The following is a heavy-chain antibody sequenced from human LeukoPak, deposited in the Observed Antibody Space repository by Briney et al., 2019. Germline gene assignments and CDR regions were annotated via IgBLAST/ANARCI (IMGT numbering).Heavy chain of an antibody. CDR1: GFTFSDYY. V-gene: IGHV3-11*01. D-gene: IGHD1-26*01. J-gene: IGHJ4*02. CDR2: ISSSGSTI. Sequence: AGGSLRLSCAASGFTFSDYYMNWIRQAPGKGLDWVAYISSSGSTIYYAGSVKGRFTISRDNAKNSLYLQMNSLRAEDTAVYYCAKDLVGAMDYWGQGTLVTVSS. CDR3: AKDLVGAMDY.